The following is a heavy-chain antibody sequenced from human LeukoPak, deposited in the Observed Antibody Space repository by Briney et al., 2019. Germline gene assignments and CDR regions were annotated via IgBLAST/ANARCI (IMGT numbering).Heavy chain of an antibody. D-gene: IGHD2-21*01. Sequence: ASVKVSWKASGYTFTSYYMHWVRQAPGQGLEWMGIINPSGGSTTYAQMFQGRVTMTRDTSTRTVYMELSSLRSEDTAAYYCAREGEVIVTDNLFYWGQGTLVTVSS. CDR1: GYTFTSYY. V-gene: IGHV1-46*01. CDR3: AREGEVIVTDNLFY. J-gene: IGHJ4*02. CDR2: INPSGGST.